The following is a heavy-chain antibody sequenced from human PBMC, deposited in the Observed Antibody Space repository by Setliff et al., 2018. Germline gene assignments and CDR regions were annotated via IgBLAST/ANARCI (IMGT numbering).Heavy chain of an antibody. CDR2: INAGNGNI. Sequence: ASVKVSCKASGDTSTTYAIHWVRQAPGQGLEWMGWINAGNGNIRYSQNFQGRVTITRDTSASTAYMELSSLASEDTAIYYCARGDVYSGSYYHFDYWGQGTLVTVSS. CDR1: GDTSTTYA. D-gene: IGHD1-26*01. J-gene: IGHJ4*02. V-gene: IGHV1-3*01. CDR3: ARGDVYSGSYYHFDY.